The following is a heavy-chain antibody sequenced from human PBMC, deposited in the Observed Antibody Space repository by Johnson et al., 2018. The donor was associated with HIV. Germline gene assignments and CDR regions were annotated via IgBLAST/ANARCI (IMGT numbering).Heavy chain of an antibody. D-gene: IGHD1-26*01. J-gene: IGHJ3*02. Sequence: QVQLVESGGGVVQSGRSLRLSCAASGFTFSTYGMHWVRQAPGKGLEWVAVIWFDGSNKYYADCVKGRFTIARDNSKNTLYLQMKRLRAEDTAVYYGARDGAESLGVPHREDSFDIWGQGTKVTVSS. V-gene: IGHV3-33*01. CDR2: IWFDGSNK. CDR1: GFTFSTYG. CDR3: ARDGAESLGVPHREDSFDI.